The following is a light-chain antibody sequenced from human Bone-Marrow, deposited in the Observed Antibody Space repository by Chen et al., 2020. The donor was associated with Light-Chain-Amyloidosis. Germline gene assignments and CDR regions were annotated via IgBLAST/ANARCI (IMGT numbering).Light chain of an antibody. CDR3: QSADSSGTYEVI. V-gene: IGLV3-25*03. Sequence: SYELTQPPSVSVSPGQTARINCSGDDLPTKYAYWYQQKPGQARVLVIHRDTERPSGISEQFSGSSSGTTATWTISGDQAEDEADYHCQSADSSGTYEVIFGGGTKLTVL. J-gene: IGLJ2*01. CDR1: DLPTKY. CDR2: RDT.